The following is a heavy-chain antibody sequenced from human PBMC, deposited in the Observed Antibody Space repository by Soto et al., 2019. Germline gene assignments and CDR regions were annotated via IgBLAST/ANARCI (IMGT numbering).Heavy chain of an antibody. J-gene: IGHJ4*02. D-gene: IGHD3-22*01. CDR1: GDSVSSNSAA. CDR2: TYYRSKWYN. V-gene: IGHV6-1*01. Sequence: ASETLSLTCAISGDSVSSNSAAWNWIRQSPSRGLEWLGRTYYRSKWYNGYAVSVKSRITINPDTSKNQFSLQLNSVTPEDTAVYYCARETGYYYDSSGYYYYWGQGTLVTVSS. CDR3: ARETGYYYDSSGYYYY.